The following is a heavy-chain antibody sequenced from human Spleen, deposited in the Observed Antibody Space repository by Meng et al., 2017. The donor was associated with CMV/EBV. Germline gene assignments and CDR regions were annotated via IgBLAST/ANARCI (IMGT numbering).Heavy chain of an antibody. CDR2: ISYDGSSK. Sequence: SGFIFSNYARHWVRQAQGKGLEWVALISYDGSSKYYADSVKGRFTISRDNSKNTVYVQMNSLRTEDTAVYYCAREYLGQLLFRYFDYWGQGTLVTVSS. CDR1: GFIFSNYA. D-gene: IGHD2-2*01. V-gene: IGHV3-30*04. CDR3: AREYLGQLLFRYFDY. J-gene: IGHJ4*02.